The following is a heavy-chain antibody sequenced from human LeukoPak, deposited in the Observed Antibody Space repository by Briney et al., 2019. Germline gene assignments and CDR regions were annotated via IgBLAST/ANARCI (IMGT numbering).Heavy chain of an antibody. D-gene: IGHD5-18*01. J-gene: IGHJ4*02. CDR3: AGAGTSGYSYGPFDY. V-gene: IGHV3-20*04. CDR2: INWNGGST. Sequence: GGSLRLSCAASGFTFSNYWMHWVRQDPGKGLEWVSGINWNGGSTGYADSVKGRFTISRDNAKNSLYLQMNSLRAEDTALYYCAGAGTSGYSYGPFDYWGQGTLVTVSS. CDR1: GFTFSNYW.